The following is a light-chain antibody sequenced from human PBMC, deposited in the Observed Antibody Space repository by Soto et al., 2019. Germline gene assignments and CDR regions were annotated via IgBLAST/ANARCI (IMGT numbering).Light chain of an antibody. J-gene: IGLJ3*02. CDR1: SSNIGSNT. Sequence: VLTQPPSASGTPGQRVTISCSGSSSNIGSNTVNWYQQLPGTAPKLLIYSNNQRPSGVPDRFSGSKSGTSASLAISGLQSEDEADYYCAAWDDSLNGFWVFGGGTKLTVL. V-gene: IGLV1-44*01. CDR3: AAWDDSLNGFWV. CDR2: SNN.